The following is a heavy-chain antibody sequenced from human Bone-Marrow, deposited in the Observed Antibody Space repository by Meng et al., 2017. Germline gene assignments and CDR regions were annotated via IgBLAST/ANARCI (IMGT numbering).Heavy chain of an antibody. V-gene: IGHV4-31*03. D-gene: IGHD6-13*01. CDR2: IYYSGST. Sequence: ESGAGCVKPSQPVSLTCTFSGGSISSGGYYWSWIRQHPGKGLEWIGYIYYSGSTYYNPSLKSRVTISVDTSKNQFSLKLSSVTAADTAVYYCARGPLSAAGTMGYFQHWGQGTLVTVSS. CDR1: GGSISSGGYY. J-gene: IGHJ1*01. CDR3: ARGPLSAAGTMGYFQH.